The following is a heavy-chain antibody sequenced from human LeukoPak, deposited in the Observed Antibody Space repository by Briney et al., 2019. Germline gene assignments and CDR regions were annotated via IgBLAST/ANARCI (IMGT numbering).Heavy chain of an antibody. J-gene: IGHJ5*02. CDR2: IKQDGSAK. CDR1: GFTFSNYW. Sequence: GGSLRLSCAASGFTFSNYWMSWVRQAPGKGLEWVANIKQDGSAKSYVDSVTGRFTISRDNAKNSLYLQMNSLGAEDTAVYCCAREISSWFRTEGRFDPWGQGTLVTVSS. CDR3: AREISSWFRTEGRFDP. V-gene: IGHV3-7*01. D-gene: IGHD6-13*01.